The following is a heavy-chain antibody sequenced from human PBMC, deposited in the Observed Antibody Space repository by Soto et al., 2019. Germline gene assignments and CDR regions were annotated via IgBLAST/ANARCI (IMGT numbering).Heavy chain of an antibody. J-gene: IGHJ4*02. CDR1: GFSLSTSEVG. D-gene: IGHD2-21*02. CDR2: IYWDDDK. Sequence: QITLKESGPPLVKPTQTLTLTCTFSGFSLSTSEVGVGWIRQPPGKALEWLALIYWDDDKRYSPSLKSRLTITKDTSKNPVILTMTNMDPVDTATYYCAHRGVTANPFDYWGQGTLVIVSA. CDR3: AHRGVTANPFDY. V-gene: IGHV2-5*02.